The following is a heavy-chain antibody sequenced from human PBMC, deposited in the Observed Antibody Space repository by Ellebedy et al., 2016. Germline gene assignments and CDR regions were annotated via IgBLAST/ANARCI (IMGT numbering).Heavy chain of an antibody. D-gene: IGHD1-26*01. J-gene: IGHJ5*02. V-gene: IGHV3-48*02. Sequence: GGSLRLXXVASGFTFSSYAMNWVRQSPGKGLEWVSYIGSSSHTIYYADSVKGRFTISRDNGKNSLYLQMNNLRDEDTAFYYCTRDWHASGNYDNLFNPWGQGTLVTVSS. CDR3: TRDWHASGNYDNLFNP. CDR2: IGSSSHTI. CDR1: GFTFSSYA.